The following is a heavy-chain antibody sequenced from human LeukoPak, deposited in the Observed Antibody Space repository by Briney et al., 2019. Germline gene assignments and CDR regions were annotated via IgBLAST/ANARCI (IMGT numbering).Heavy chain of an antibody. J-gene: IGHJ4*02. V-gene: IGHV3-74*01. D-gene: IGHD3-16*01. CDR2: VKKDGTYR. Sequence: GGSLRLSCAASGFIFSRHWMRWVRQAPGEGLVCVARVKKDGTYRDYGDSVKGRFTISRDNAKNTLYLQMNSLRVEDTARYYCVRDDDVYGFDYWGQGTVVTVSS. CDR1: GFIFSRHW. CDR3: VRDDDVYGFDY.